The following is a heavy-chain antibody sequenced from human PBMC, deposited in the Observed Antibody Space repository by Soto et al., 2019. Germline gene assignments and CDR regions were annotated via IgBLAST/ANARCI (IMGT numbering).Heavy chain of an antibody. J-gene: IGHJ4*02. Sequence: SETLSLTCTVSGGSISSSSYYWGWIRQPPGKGLEWIGSIYYSGSTYYNPSLKSRVTISVDTSKNQFSLKLSSVTAADTAVYYCAKKGSSWYGLDYWGQGTLVTVSS. V-gene: IGHV4-39*01. CDR1: GGSISSSSYY. CDR3: AKKGSSWYGLDY. CDR2: IYYSGST. D-gene: IGHD6-13*01.